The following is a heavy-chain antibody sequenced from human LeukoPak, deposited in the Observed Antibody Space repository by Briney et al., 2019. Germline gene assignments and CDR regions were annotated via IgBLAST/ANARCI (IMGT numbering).Heavy chain of an antibody. V-gene: IGHV4-61*01. CDR3: ARGTPLYSSDWYVNWFDP. CDR2: IYHSGTT. D-gene: IGHD6-19*01. Sequence: SETLSLTCTVSGGSVISGSYYWSWIRQPPGTGLEWIGYIYHSGTTNYNPSLKSRVTISIDTSKNQFSLKVSSVTAADTAVYFCARGTPLYSSDWYVNWFDPWGQGTLVTVSS. J-gene: IGHJ5*02. CDR1: GGSVISGSYY.